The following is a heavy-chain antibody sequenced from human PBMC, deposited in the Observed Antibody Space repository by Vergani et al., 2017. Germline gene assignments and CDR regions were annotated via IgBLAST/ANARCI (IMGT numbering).Heavy chain of an antibody. CDR1: GGTFSSYA. D-gene: IGHD6-13*01. V-gene: IGHV1-69*04. J-gene: IGHJ4*02. CDR2: IIPILGIA. CDR3: ARDLSSSSSSNY. Sequence: QVQLVQSGAEVKKPGSSVKVSCKASGGTFSSYAISWVRQAPGQGLEWMGRIIPILGIANYAQKFQGRVTITADKSTSTAYMKLSSLRSEDTAVYYCARDLSSSSSSNYWGQGTLVTVSS.